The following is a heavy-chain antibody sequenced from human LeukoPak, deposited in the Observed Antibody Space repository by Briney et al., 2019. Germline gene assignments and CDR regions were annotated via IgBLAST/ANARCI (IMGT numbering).Heavy chain of an antibody. Sequence: ASVKVSCKASGYNFTSHDINWVRQAAGQGLERMGWMNPNSGNTGYAQKFQGRVTMTRNTSISTAYMELSSLRSEDTAVYYCAREGIGSSWYGDLWGRGTLVTVSS. CDR2: MNPNSGNT. D-gene: IGHD6-13*01. CDR3: AREGIGSSWYGDL. CDR1: GYNFTSHD. V-gene: IGHV1-8*01. J-gene: IGHJ2*01.